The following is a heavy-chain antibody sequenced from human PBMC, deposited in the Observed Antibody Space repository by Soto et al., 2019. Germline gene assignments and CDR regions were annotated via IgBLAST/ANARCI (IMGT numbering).Heavy chain of an antibody. Sequence: EVQLVESGGGLVQPGGSLRLSCAASGFTFSSYWMYWVRQAPGKGLEWVSHMNNDGSYTIYAESVKGRFTFSRDNAKNTLYRQMNSLRAEDTAVYYCVRGGYMHACDIWGQGTMVTGSS. V-gene: IGHV3-74*01. J-gene: IGHJ3*02. CDR2: MNNDGSYT. D-gene: IGHD6-13*01. CDR1: GFTFSSYW. CDR3: VRGGYMHACDI.